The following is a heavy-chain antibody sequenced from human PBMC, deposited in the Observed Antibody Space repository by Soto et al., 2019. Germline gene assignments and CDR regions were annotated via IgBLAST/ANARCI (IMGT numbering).Heavy chain of an antibody. CDR2: VSGNGAVT. CDR1: GFTFGNYA. CDR3: AKVPASLKTFDY. V-gene: IGHV3-23*01. Sequence: EVQLLDSGGGLAQPGGSLRLSCAASGFTFGNYAMNWLRQAPGKGLEWVSTVSGNGAVTYYADSVKGRFTISRDNSRSTLYLQMNNLRAEDTAIYFCAKVPASLKTFDYWGQGTLVTVSS. D-gene: IGHD2-2*01. J-gene: IGHJ4*02.